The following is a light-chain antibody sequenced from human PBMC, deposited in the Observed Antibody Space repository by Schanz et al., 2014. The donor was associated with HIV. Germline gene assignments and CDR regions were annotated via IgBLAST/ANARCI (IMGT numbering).Light chain of an antibody. CDR1: QSIYEN. V-gene: IGKV3-20*01. CDR2: AAS. J-gene: IGKJ1*01. Sequence: EIVLTQSPATLSVSPGERATLSCRASQSIYENLAWYQQRPGQAPRLLIYAASTRATGVPARFSGSGSGRDFTLSISRLEPEDFAVYYCHQYGDSPGTFGQGTKVEIK. CDR3: HQYGDSPGT.